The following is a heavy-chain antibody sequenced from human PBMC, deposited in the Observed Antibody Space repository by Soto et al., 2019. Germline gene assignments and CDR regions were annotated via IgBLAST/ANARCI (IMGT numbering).Heavy chain of an antibody. CDR2: IRSKANSYAT. CDR1: GFTFSGSA. V-gene: IGHV3-73*02. Sequence: EVQLVESGGGLVQPVGSLKLSCAASGFTFSGSAMHWVRQASGKGLEWVGRIRSKANSYATAYAASVKGRITISRDDSKNTAYLQMNSLKTEDTAVDYCTRQAKDIGVVVAAWAQRTNWFDPWGQGTLVTVS. CDR3: TRQAKDIGVVVAAWAQRTNWFDP. J-gene: IGHJ5*02. D-gene: IGHD2-15*01.